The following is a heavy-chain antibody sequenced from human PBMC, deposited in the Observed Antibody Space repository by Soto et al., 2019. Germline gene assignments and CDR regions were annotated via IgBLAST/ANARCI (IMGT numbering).Heavy chain of an antibody. V-gene: IGHV4-39*01. Sequence: SETLSLTCTVSGGSIRSSSYYWGWIRQPPGKGLEWIGSIYYSGSTYYNPSLKSRVTISVDTSKNQFSLKLSSVTAADTAVYYCARQRCSSTSCYLYYYYYGMDVWGQGTTVTVSS. J-gene: IGHJ6*02. CDR2: IYYSGST. CDR3: ARQRCSSTSCYLYYYYYGMDV. D-gene: IGHD2-2*01. CDR1: GGSIRSSSYY.